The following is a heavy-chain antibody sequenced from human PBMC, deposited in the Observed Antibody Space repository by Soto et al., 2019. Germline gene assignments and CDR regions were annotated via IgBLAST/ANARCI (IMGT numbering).Heavy chain of an antibody. J-gene: IGHJ6*02. CDR3: VQDWTGNSCPCMVV. Sequence: EVQLLESGGGLVQPGGSLRLSCAASGFTFSSFAMTWVRQAPGEGLEWVSSISSSGETTYYSDSVKGRFTISRDISKNRVYLQMTSLRAEDTAVYFCVQDWTGNSCPCMVVWGQGTTVTVSS. CDR2: ISSSGETT. D-gene: IGHD6-13*01. V-gene: IGHV3-23*01. CDR1: GFTFSSFA.